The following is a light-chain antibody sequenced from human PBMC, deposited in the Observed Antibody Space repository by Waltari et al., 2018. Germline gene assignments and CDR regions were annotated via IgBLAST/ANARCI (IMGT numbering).Light chain of an antibody. V-gene: IGKV3-11*01. CDR3: QQRSNWPRT. J-gene: IGKJ1*01. Sequence: EIVLTQSPATLSLSPGERATLSCRASQSVSSYLACYQQKPGQDPRLLIYAASTRATGIPARFSGSGSGTDFTLTISSLEPEDFAVYYCQQRSNWPRTFGQGTKVEIK. CDR2: AAS. CDR1: QSVSSY.